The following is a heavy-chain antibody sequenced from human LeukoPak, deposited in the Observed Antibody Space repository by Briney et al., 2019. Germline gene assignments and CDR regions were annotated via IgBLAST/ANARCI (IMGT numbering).Heavy chain of an antibody. D-gene: IGHD1-26*01. CDR3: ARDRNKGGSYGPSGIFDY. CDR2: ISSSGSNI. CDR1: GFTFSSYE. V-gene: IGHV3-48*03. J-gene: IGHJ4*02. Sequence: GGSLRLSCAASGFTFSSYEMNWVRQAPGKGGEGVSYISSSGSNISYAASVKRRFTISRDNATHSLYLQMHSLRAEDTAVYYCARDRNKGGSYGPSGIFDYWGQGTLVTVSS.